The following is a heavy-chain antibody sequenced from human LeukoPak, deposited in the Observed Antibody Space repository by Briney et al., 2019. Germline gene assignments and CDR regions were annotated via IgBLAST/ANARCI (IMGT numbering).Heavy chain of an antibody. V-gene: IGHV1-46*01. J-gene: IGHJ4*02. CDR2: ISPSGGST. D-gene: IGHD1-26*01. Sequence: ASVKVSCKAFGYTFTGYWMHWVRQAPGQGPEWMGVISPSGGSTIYAQKFKGRVTLTRDMSTSTDYLELSSLRSEDTAVYYCARDSGEWELLSSFDYWGQGTLVTVSS. CDR3: ARDSGEWELLSSFDY. CDR1: GYTFTGYW.